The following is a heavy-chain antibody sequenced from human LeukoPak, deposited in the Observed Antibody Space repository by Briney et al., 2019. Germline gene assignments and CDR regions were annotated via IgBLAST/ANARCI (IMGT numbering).Heavy chain of an antibody. CDR2: INHSGST. V-gene: IGHV4-34*01. Sequence: PGGSLRLSCAASGFTFSNKAMSWIRQPPGKGLEWIGEINHSGSTNYNPSLKSRVTISVDTSKNQFSLKLSSVTAADTAVYYCARDDCSRGSCYGTAAHYYYYGMDVWGQGTTVTVSS. J-gene: IGHJ6*02. D-gene: IGHD2-15*01. CDR3: ARDDCSRGSCYGTAAHYYYYGMDV. CDR1: GFTFSNKA.